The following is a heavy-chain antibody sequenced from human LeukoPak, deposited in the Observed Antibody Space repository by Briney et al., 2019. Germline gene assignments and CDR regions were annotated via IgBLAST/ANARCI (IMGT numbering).Heavy chain of an antibody. D-gene: IGHD6-13*01. CDR1: GGSISSYY. CDR2: IYYSGST. J-gene: IGHJ6*02. CDR3: ARLRRIAAAGTAYYYYYYGMDV. V-gene: IGHV4-59*08. Sequence: SETLSLTCTASGGSISSYYWSWIRQPPGKGLEWIGYIYYSGSTNYNPSLKSRVTISVDTSKNQFSLKLSSVTAADTAVYYCARLRRIAAAGTAYYYYYYGMDVWGQGTTVTVSS.